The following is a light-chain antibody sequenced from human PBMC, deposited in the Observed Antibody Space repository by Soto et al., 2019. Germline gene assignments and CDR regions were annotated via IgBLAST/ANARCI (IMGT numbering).Light chain of an antibody. CDR2: DAS. J-gene: IGKJ1*01. CDR1: QSISNY. V-gene: IGKV1-39*01. CDR3: QQSYSTPRT. Sequence: DIQVTQSPSSLSASVGDRVTITCRASQSISNYLNWYQQKPGKAPKLLIYDASSLHSGVPSRFSGSGSATDFTLTISSLQPEDFATYYCQQSYSTPRTFGQGTKVDIK.